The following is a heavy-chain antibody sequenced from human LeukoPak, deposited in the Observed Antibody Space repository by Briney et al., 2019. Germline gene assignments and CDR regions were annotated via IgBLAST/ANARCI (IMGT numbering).Heavy chain of an antibody. CDR3: ASSPLYYYGSSGYYLDY. D-gene: IGHD3-22*01. Sequence: SSETLSLTCAVYGGSFSGYYWSWIRQPPGKGLEWIGEINHSGSTNYNPSLKSRVTISVDTSKNQFSLKLSSVTAADTAVYYCASSPLYYYGSSGYYLDYWGQGTLVTVSS. CDR2: INHSGST. V-gene: IGHV4-34*01. CDR1: GGSFSGYY. J-gene: IGHJ4*02.